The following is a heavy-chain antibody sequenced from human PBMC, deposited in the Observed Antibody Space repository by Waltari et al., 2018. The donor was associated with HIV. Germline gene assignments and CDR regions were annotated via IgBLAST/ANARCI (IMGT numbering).Heavy chain of an antibody. CDR2: LNYRGRT. J-gene: IGHJ6*02. CDR3: ARHISSGWYPRLGYYYGMDV. CDR1: GGSISSSSYY. D-gene: IGHD6-19*01. Sequence: QLQLQESGPGLVKPSETLSLTCTVSGGSISSSSYYLGWIRQPPGKGLAWIGSLNYRGRTSYNPALKSRVTISVDTAKNQFALKLSSVTAADTAVYYCARHISSGWYPRLGYYYGMDVWGQGTTVTVSS. V-gene: IGHV4-39*01.